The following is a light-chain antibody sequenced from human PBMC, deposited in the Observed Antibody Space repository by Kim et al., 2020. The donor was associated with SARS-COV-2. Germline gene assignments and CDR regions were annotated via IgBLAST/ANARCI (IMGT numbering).Light chain of an antibody. Sequence: IQMTQSPSSLSASVGDRVTITCRASQYTSNYLNWYQQRPGKAPKVLIYATSILQSGVPPRFSGSGSGTDFTLTISSLQPEDFATYYCQQSYSNPPEYTFGQGTKLEI. CDR3: QQSYSNPPEYT. V-gene: IGKV1-39*01. J-gene: IGKJ2*01. CDR1: QYTSNY. CDR2: ATS.